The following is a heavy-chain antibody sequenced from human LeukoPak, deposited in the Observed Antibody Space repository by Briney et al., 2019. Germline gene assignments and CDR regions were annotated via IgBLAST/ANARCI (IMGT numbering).Heavy chain of an antibody. D-gene: IGHD5-18*01. J-gene: IGHJ4*02. Sequence: PGGSLRLSCAASGFTFSSYAMNWVRQAPGKGLQWVSAISSGGGSTYYADSVKGRFTISRDNSKNTLYLQMNSLRAEDTAVYYCAKSMVMFTFDYWGQGTLVTVSS. CDR1: GFTFSSYA. CDR2: ISSGGGST. CDR3: AKSMVMFTFDY. V-gene: IGHV3-23*01.